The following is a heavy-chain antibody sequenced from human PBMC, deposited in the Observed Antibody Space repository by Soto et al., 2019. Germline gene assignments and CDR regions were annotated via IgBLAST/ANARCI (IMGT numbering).Heavy chain of an antibody. CDR3: ARGAVAGFDY. J-gene: IGHJ4*02. Sequence: PSETLSLTCTVSGGSISSYYWSWIRQPPGKGLEWIGYIYYSGSTNYNPSLKSRVTISVEPSKNQFSLKLSSVTAADTAVYYSARGAVAGFDYWGQGTLVTVSS. V-gene: IGHV4-59*08. CDR1: GGSISSYY. CDR2: IYYSGST. D-gene: IGHD6-19*01.